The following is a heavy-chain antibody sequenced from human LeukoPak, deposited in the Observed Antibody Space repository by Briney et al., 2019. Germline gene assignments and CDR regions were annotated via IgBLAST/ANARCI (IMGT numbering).Heavy chain of an antibody. CDR2: IYYSGST. CDR3: ARQLLWFGELLSWGPFDY. V-gene: IGHV4-59*08. CDR1: GGSISSYY. D-gene: IGHD3-10*01. Sequence: PSETLSLTCTVSGGSISSYYWSWIRQPPGKGLEWIGYIYYSGSTNYNPSLKSRVTISVDTSKNQFSLKLSSVTAADTAVYYCARQLLWFGELLSWGPFDYWGQGTLVTVSS. J-gene: IGHJ4*02.